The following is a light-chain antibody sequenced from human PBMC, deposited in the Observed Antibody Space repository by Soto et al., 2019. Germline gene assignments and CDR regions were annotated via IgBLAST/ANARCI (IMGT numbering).Light chain of an antibody. CDR3: CSHAGNYEV. J-gene: IGLJ2*01. Sequence: QSVLTQPRSVSGSPGQSVTIACTGTSSDVGGYHFVSWYQQHPGKTPKVMIYDVSKRPSGVPDRFSGSKSDNTASLTISGLQAEDEADYYCCSHAGNYEVFGGGTKVTVL. CDR1: SSDVGGYHF. V-gene: IGLV2-11*01. CDR2: DVS.